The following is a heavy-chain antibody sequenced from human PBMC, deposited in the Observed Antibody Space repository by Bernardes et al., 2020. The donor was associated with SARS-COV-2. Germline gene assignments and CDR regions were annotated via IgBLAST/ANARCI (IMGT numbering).Heavy chain of an antibody. CDR2: IIENGVDT. Sequence: GGSLRLSCAASGFSFGTYAMSWVRQAPGKGLEWVSGIIENGVDTYYADPVKGRFTIYRDNSKNMLFLQMNSLRPEDTALYYCAKDYAIVQVRPMGSTQFDHWGQGVLVTVSS. D-gene: IGHD1-1*01. V-gene: IGHV3-23*01. J-gene: IGHJ4*02. CDR1: GFSFGTYA. CDR3: AKDYAIVQVRPMGSTQFDH.